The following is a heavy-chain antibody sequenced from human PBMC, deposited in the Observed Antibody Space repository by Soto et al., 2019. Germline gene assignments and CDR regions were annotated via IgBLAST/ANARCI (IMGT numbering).Heavy chain of an antibody. CDR3: ASSFPIHAWHYGMDV. CDR2: ISWDGGST. Sequence: PGGSLRLSCAASGFTFDDYTMHWVRQAPGKGLEWVSLISWDGGSTYYADSVKGRFTISRDNSKNSLYLQMNSLRTEDTALYYCASSFPIHAWHYGMDVWGHGTTVTVSS. D-gene: IGHD5-12*01. J-gene: IGHJ6*02. V-gene: IGHV3-43*01. CDR1: GFTFDDYT.